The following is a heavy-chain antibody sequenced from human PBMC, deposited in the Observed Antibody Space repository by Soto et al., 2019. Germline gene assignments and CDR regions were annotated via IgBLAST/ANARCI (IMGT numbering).Heavy chain of an antibody. V-gene: IGHV1-3*04. CDR2: VNTGNGNT. D-gene: IGHD4-17*01. CDR3: ATAEGTVTTGWYGMDV. J-gene: IGHJ6*02. Sequence: QVQIVQSGAEVKKPGASVKVACETSGYTFISYAINWVRQAPGQRLEWMGRVNTGNGNTDYSQKFQGRITITRDTXAXXAYMEVRSLRSEDTAVYYCATAEGTVTTGWYGMDVWGQGTTVTVSS. CDR1: GYTFISYA.